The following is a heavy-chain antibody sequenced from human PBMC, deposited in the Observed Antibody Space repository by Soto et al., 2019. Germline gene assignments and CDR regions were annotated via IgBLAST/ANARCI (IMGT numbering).Heavy chain of an antibody. Sequence: QVQLVQSGAEVKKPGASVKVSCKASGYTFTNHGITWVRQAPGQGLEWMGWITLYNGKTDYLRKLQGRVTMTTDTFTNTAYMELRSLRSDDTAVYYCARTRGYSGYELVDWGQGTLVTVSS. J-gene: IGHJ4*02. CDR3: ARTRGYSGYELVD. CDR2: ITLYNGKT. D-gene: IGHD5-12*01. CDR1: GYTFTNHG. V-gene: IGHV1-18*01.